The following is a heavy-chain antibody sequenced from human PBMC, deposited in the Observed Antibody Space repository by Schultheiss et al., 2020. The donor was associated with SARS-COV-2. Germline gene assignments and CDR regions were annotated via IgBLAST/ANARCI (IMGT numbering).Heavy chain of an antibody. CDR1: GFTFSSYSMN. CDR3: ARKSMDYDRGDHDAFNI. J-gene: IGHJ3*02. D-gene: IGHD3-22*01. V-gene: IGHV4-59*05. Sequence: GSLRLSCAASGFTFSSYSMNWVRQAPGKGLEWIGTIHYSGITYYSPSLTSRAAIAVDTSKNQFSLKLSSVTAADTAVYYCARKSMDYDRGDHDAFNIWGPGTLVTVSS. CDR2: IHYSGIT.